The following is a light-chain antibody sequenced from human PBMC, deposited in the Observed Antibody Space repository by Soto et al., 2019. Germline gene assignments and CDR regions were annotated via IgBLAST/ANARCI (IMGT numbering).Light chain of an antibody. Sequence: NFMLTQPHSVSESPGKTVTISCTRSSGSIASNYVQWYQQRPGSSPTTVIYEDNQSPSGVPDRFSGSIDSSSNSASLTISGLKTEDESDYCCQSYDSSNVVFGGGTKLTVL. J-gene: IGLJ2*01. CDR1: SGSIASNY. CDR2: EDN. V-gene: IGLV6-57*01. CDR3: QSYDSSNVV.